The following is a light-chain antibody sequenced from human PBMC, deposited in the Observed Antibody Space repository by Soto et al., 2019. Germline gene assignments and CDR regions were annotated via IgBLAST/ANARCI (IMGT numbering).Light chain of an antibody. J-gene: IGKJ4*02. CDR2: WAS. V-gene: IGKV4-1*01. CDR1: QSVLYSSNNKNY. CDR3: QQYYSTPLT. Sequence: DIVMTQSPDSLAVSLAERATINCKSSQSVLYSSNNKNYFAWYQQKPGQPPKLLIYWASTRESGVPDRFSGSGSGTDFTLSISSLQAEDVAVYYCQQYYSTPLTFGGGTKVEIK.